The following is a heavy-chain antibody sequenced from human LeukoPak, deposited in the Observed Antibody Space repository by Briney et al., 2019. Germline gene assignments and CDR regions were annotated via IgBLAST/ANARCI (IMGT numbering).Heavy chain of an antibody. V-gene: IGHV3-48*03. CDR2: ISSSGSNI. Sequence: GGSLRLSCAASGFTFSSYEMNWVRRAPGKGLEWVSYISSSGSNIYYADSVKGRFTISRDNAKSSLYLQMNSLRAEDTAVYYCARIPRSPRGYYYYMDVWGKGTTVTISS. CDR1: GFTFSSYE. J-gene: IGHJ6*03. CDR3: ARIPRSPRGYYYYMDV. D-gene: IGHD2-2*01.